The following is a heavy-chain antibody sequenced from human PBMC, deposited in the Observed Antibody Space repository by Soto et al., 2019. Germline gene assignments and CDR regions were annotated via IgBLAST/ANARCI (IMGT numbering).Heavy chain of an antibody. CDR2: ISGSGGST. CDR1: GFTFSSYA. D-gene: IGHD3-10*01. V-gene: IGHV3-23*01. CDR3: AKGQWWFGAFDY. Sequence: EVQLLESGGGLIQPGGSLRLSCAASGFTFSSYAMSWDRQAPGKGLEWVSAISGSGGSTYYADSVKGRFTISRDNSKNTLYLQMNSLRAEDTAVYYCAKGQWWFGAFDYWGQGTLVTVSS. J-gene: IGHJ4*02.